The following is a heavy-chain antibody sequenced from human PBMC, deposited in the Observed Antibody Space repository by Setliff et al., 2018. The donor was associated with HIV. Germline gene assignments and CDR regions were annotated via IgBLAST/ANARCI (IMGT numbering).Heavy chain of an antibody. D-gene: IGHD2-21*02. J-gene: IGHJ6*03. Sequence: GGSLRLSCAASGFTFSSYWMHWVRQAPGKGLVWIFGMNTDGSSTRYADSVKGRFTISRDNAKNMLYLQMNSLSADDTAVYYCAKSGCVGDGYTNYYYYYYTDVWGKGTTVTVSS. CDR1: GFTFSSYW. CDR2: MNTDGSST. CDR3: AKSGCVGDGYTNYYYYYYTDV. V-gene: IGHV3-74*01.